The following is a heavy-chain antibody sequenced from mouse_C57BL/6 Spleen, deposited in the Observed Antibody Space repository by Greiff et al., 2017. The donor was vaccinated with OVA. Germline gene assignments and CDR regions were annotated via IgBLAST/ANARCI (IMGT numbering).Heavy chain of an antibody. V-gene: IGHV5-12*01. Sequence: EVKLMESGGGLVQPGGSLKLSCAASGFTFSDYYMYWVRQTPEKRLEWVAYISNGGGSTYYPDTVKGRFTISRDNARNTLYLQMSRLKSEDTAMYCCARHMEDYFDYWGQGTTLTVSS. CDR3: ARHMEDYFDY. CDR2: ISNGGGST. CDR1: GFTFSDYY. J-gene: IGHJ2*01. D-gene: IGHD1-1*02.